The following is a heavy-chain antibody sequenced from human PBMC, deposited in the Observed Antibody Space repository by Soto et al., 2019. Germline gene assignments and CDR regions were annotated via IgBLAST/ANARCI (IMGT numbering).Heavy chain of an antibody. CDR2: IIPIFGTA. D-gene: IGHD2-15*01. CDR1: GGTFSSYS. CDR3: ARGARDIVVVVAARGYYGMDV. Sequence: SVKVSCKASGGTFSSYSISWVRQAPRQGLEWMGGIIPIFGTANYAQKFQGRVTITADESTSTAYMELSSLRSEDTAVYYCARGARDIVVVVAARGYYGMDVWGQGTTVTVSS. V-gene: IGHV1-69*13. J-gene: IGHJ6*02.